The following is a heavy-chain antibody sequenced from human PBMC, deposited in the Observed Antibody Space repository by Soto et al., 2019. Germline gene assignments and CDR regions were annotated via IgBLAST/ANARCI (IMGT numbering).Heavy chain of an antibody. D-gene: IGHD2-15*01. Sequence: LRLSCAASGFTFSSYEMNWVRQAPGKGLEWVSYISSSGSTIYYADSVKGRFTISRDNAKNSLYLQMNSLRAEDTAVYYCARELGYCSGGSCYSLWFDPWGQGTLVTVSS. J-gene: IGHJ5*02. CDR1: GFTFSSYE. CDR3: ARELGYCSGGSCYSLWFDP. CDR2: ISSSGSTI. V-gene: IGHV3-48*03.